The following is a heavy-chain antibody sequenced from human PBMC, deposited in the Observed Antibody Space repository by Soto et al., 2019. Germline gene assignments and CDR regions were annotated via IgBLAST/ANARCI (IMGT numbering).Heavy chain of an antibody. Sequence: GGSLRLSCAASGFTFDDYGMSWVRQAPGKGLEWVSGINWNGGSTGYADSVKGRFTISRDNAKNSLYLQMNSLRAEDTALYYCASGIVGATTYGMDVWGQGTRSPSP. J-gene: IGHJ6*02. V-gene: IGHV3-20*04. CDR1: GFTFDDYG. CDR3: ASGIVGATTYGMDV. D-gene: IGHD1-26*01. CDR2: INWNGGST.